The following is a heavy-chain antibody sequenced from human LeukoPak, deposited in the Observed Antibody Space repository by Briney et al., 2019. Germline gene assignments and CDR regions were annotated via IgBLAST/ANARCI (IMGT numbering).Heavy chain of an antibody. J-gene: IGHJ4*02. Sequence: PGRSLRLSCAASGFTFDDYAMHWVRQAPGKGLEWVSGISWNSGSIGYADSVKGRFTISRDNAKNSLYLQMSSLRAEDTALYYCAKGHYYDSSSFDYWGQGTLVTVSS. CDR3: AKGHYYDSSSFDY. CDR1: GFTFDDYA. D-gene: IGHD3-22*01. CDR2: ISWNSGSI. V-gene: IGHV3-9*01.